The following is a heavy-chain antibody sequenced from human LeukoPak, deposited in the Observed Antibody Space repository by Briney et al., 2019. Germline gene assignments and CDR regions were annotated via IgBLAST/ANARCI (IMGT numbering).Heavy chain of an antibody. CDR1: GFDFSRFW. V-gene: IGHV3-7*01. Sequence: PGGSLRLSCAVSGFDFSRFWMSWVRQAPGKGLEWVANINQGGGEIYYVDPVKGRFTISRDNAKNSLYLQMNSLRAEDTAVYYCARGVVGAIGSWGQGTLVTVSS. CDR3: ARGVVGAIGS. CDR2: INQGGGEI. J-gene: IGHJ4*02. D-gene: IGHD1-26*01.